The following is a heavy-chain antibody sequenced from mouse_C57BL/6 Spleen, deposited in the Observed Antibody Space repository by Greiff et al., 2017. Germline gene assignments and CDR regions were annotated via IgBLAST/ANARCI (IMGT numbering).Heavy chain of an antibody. CDR3: ARDGSSPSWFAY. CDR1: GYTFTSYW. CDR2: IHPNSGST. Sequence: QVQLQQPGAELVKPGAPVKLSCKASGYTFTSYWMHWVKQRPGQGLEWIGMIHPNSGSTNYNEKFKSKATLTVDKSSSTAYMQLSSLTSEDSAVYYCARDGSSPSWFAYWGQGTLVTVSA. J-gene: IGHJ3*01. V-gene: IGHV1-64*01. D-gene: IGHD1-1*01.